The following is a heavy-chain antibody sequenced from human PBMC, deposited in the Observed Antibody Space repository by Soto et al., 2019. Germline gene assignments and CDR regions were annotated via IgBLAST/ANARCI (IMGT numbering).Heavy chain of an antibody. V-gene: IGHV1-69*18. J-gene: IGHJ4*02. CDR2: IIPIFDTI. CDR1: GGTFSNYA. D-gene: IGHD4-17*01. CDR3: TRGPFGDYYFDL. Sequence: QVQLVQSGAEVKKPGSSVKVSCKTSGGTFSNYAINWVRQAPGQGLEWMGNIIPIFDTINYAQKFQERVTITADESTRTASMKLISLRSEDTAVYYWTRGPFGDYYFDLWCQGTRVTVSS.